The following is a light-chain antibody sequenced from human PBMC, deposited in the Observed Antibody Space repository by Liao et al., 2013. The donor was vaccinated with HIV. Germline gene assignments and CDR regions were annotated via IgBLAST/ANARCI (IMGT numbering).Light chain of an antibody. V-gene: IGLV3-1*01. J-gene: IGLJ3*02. CDR3: QVWDNSSDHWV. Sequence: SYELTQPPSVSVTPGQTASITCSGDKLGDKYACWYQQKPGQAPVLVIEYDTVRPSGIPDRFSASDSGATATLTIRRVEVGDEADYYCQVWDNSSDHWVFGGGTKLTVL. CDR1: KLGDKY. CDR2: YDT.